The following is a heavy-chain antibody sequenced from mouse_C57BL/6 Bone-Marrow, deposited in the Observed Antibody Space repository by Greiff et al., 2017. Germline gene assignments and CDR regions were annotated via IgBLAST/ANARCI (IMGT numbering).Heavy chain of an antibody. J-gene: IGHJ1*03. CDR2: ISNGGGST. V-gene: IGHV5-12*01. Sequence: EVQLVESGGGLVQPGGSLKLSCAASGFTFSDYYMYWVRQTPEKRLEWVAYISNGGGSTYYPDTVKGRFTISRDNAKHTLYLQMSRLKSEDTAMYYCARLDYYGSSWYFDVWGTGTTVTVSS. CDR3: ARLDYYGSSWYFDV. D-gene: IGHD1-1*01. CDR1: GFTFSDYY.